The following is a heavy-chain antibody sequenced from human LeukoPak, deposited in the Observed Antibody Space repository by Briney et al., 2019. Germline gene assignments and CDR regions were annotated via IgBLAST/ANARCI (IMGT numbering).Heavy chain of an antibody. CDR1: GGSISNYY. D-gene: IGHD3-3*01. CDR2: IYYSGNT. Sequence: SETLSLTCTVSGGSISNYYWSWIRQPPGKGLEWIGYIYYSGNTNYNPSLKSRVTISVDTSKNQFSLKLSSVTAADTAVYYCARDQLHYDFWSGLGYYYYYMDVWGKGTTVTVSS. CDR3: ARDQLHYDFWSGLGYYYYYMDV. J-gene: IGHJ6*03. V-gene: IGHV4-59*12.